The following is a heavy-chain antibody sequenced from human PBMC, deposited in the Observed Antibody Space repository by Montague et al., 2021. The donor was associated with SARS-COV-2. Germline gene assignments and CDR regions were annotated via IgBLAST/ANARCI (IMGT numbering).Heavy chain of an antibody. CDR2: IYYSGST. D-gene: IGHD5-18*01. CDR1: CGSIISSSYY. V-gene: IGHV4-39*01. CDR3: ASYRRGYSDDPIFDY. J-gene: IGHJ4*02. Sequence: SETLSLTCTVSCGSIISSSYYWGWIRQPPGKELEWIGSIYYSGSTXYKPSLQSRVTISVDTSKNQFSLRLNSVTAADTAVYYCASYRRGYSDDPIFDYWGQGTQVTVSS.